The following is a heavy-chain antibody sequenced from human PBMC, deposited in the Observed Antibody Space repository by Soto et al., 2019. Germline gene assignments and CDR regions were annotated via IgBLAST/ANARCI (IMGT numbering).Heavy chain of an antibody. CDR1: GGSISSGGYS. D-gene: IGHD3-10*01. CDR2: IYHSGST. Sequence: SEALSLTCAVSGGSISSGGYSWSWIRQPPGKGLEWIGYIYHSGSTYYNPSLKSRVTISVDRSKNQFSLKLSSVTAADTAVYYCARTTMVRGVPFDAFDIWGQGTMVTVSS. CDR3: ARTTMVRGVPFDAFDI. V-gene: IGHV4-30-2*01. J-gene: IGHJ3*02.